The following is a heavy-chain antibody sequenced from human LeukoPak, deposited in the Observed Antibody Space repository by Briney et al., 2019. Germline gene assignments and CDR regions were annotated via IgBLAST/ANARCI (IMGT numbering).Heavy chain of an antibody. V-gene: IGHV4-61*02. CDR2: IYSPGTNY. CDR3: GRLRGSESYFDY. Sequence: SETLSLTCTVSAGSINSGDYYWSWIRQPAGKGLEWIRRIYSPGTNYNYNLSVKSRVTISIDTSKNQFSMKLTAVAAADKAVYYCGRLRGSESYFDYWGRGTLLTVSS. J-gene: IGHJ4*02. D-gene: IGHD3-10*01. CDR1: AGSINSGDYY.